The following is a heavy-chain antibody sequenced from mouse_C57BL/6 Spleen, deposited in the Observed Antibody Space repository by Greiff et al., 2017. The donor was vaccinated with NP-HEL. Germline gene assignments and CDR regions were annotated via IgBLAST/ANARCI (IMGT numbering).Heavy chain of an antibody. V-gene: IGHV5-17*01. D-gene: IGHD1-1*01. Sequence: EVKVEESGGGLVKPGGSLKLSCAASGFTFSDYGMHWVRQAPEKGLAWVAYISSGSSTIYYADTVKGRFTISRDKAKNTLFQQMTSLRSEETAMDYGARGTTVYGYWGQGTTLTVSS. CDR2: ISSGSSTI. CDR3: ARGTTVYGY. CDR1: GFTFSDYG. J-gene: IGHJ2*01.